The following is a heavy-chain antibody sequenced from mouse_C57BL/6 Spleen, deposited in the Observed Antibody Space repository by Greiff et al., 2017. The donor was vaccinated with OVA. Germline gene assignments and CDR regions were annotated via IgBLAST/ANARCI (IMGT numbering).Heavy chain of an antibody. CDR1: GYTFTSYW. D-gene: IGHD4-1*01. J-gene: IGHJ2*01. CDR2: IDPSDSET. Sequence: QVQLQQPGAELVRPGSSVKLSCKASGYTFTSYWMHWVKQRPIQGLEWIGNIDPSDSETHYNQKFKDKATLTVDKSSSTAYMQLSSLTSEDSAVYYCARGESNWDYDYWGQGTTVTVSS. V-gene: IGHV1-52*01. CDR3: ARGESNWDYDY.